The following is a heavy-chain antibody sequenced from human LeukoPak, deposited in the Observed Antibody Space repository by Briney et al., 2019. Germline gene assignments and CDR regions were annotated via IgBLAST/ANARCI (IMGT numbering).Heavy chain of an antibody. CDR1: GFTFSSYD. V-gene: IGHV3-30*02. D-gene: IGHD6-19*01. Sequence: GGSLRLSCAASGFTFSSYDMHWVRQAPGKGLEWVAYIRFDGSNRYFAVSVKGRFTISRDNSKNTLYLQMNSLRAEDTAVYYCAKRGSGSYEFDYWGQGTLVTVSS. CDR2: IRFDGSNR. CDR3: AKRGSGSYEFDY. J-gene: IGHJ4*02.